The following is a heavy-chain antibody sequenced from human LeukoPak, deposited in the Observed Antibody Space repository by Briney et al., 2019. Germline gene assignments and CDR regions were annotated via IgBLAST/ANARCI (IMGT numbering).Heavy chain of an antibody. CDR2: INPNSGGT. Sequence: ASVKVSCKASGYTFTGYYMHWVRQAPGQGLEWMGWINPNSGGTNYAQKFQGRVTMTRDTSISTAYMELSRLRSDDTAVYYCARGGVRWLAPSNWFDPWGQGTLVTVSS. CDR1: GYTFTGYY. V-gene: IGHV1-2*02. J-gene: IGHJ5*02. CDR3: ARGGVRWLAPSNWFDP. D-gene: IGHD6-19*01.